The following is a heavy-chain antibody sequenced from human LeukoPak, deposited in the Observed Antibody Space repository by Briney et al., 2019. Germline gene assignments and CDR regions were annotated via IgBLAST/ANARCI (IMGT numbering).Heavy chain of an antibody. J-gene: IGHJ6*04. Sequence: SETLSLTCAVYGGSFSGYYWSWIRQPPGEGLEWIGEINHSGSTNYNPSLKSRVTISVDTSKNQFSLKLSSVTAADTAVYYCARGRRYYYGMDVWGKGTTVTVSS. V-gene: IGHV4-34*01. CDR3: ARGRRYYYGMDV. CDR2: INHSGST. CDR1: GGSFSGYY.